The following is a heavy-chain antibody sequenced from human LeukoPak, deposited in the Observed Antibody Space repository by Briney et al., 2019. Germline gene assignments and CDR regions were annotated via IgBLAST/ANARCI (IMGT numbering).Heavy chain of an antibody. CDR1: GYTFTSSD. V-gene: IGHV1-8*01. D-gene: IGHD1-7*01. CDR3: ARGHQLDLEDY. CDR2: MSPNSGNT. Sequence: ASVKVSCKASGYTFTSSDINWVRQATGQGLEWMGWMSPNSGNTGYAQKFQGRVTMTRNTSISTAYMELSSLRSEDTAVYYCARGHQLDLEDYWGQGTLVTVSS. J-gene: IGHJ4*02.